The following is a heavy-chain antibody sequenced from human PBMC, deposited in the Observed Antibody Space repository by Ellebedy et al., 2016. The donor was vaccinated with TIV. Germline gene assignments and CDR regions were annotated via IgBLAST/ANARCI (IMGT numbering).Heavy chain of an antibody. J-gene: IGHJ4*02. V-gene: IGHV3-30*04. D-gene: IGHD1-26*01. Sequence: GESLKISCAASGFTFSSYAMHWVRQAPGKGLEWVAVISYDGSNKYYADSVKGRFTISRDNSKNTLYLQMNSLRAEDTAVYYCARDVGATVKYYFDYWGQGTLVTVSS. CDR3: ARDVGATVKYYFDY. CDR2: ISYDGSNK. CDR1: GFTFSSYA.